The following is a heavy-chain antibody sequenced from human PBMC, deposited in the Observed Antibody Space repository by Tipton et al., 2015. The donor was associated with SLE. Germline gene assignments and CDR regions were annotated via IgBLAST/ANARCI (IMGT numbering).Heavy chain of an antibody. D-gene: IGHD1-20*01. CDR2: IKQDASEK. J-gene: IGHJ4*02. Sequence: SLRLSCAASGFTFSSYWMSWVRQAPGKGLEWVANIKQDASEKYYVDSVKGRFTISRDNAKNSLYLQMNSLRAEDTAVYYCARDGITGTTGYFDYWGQGTLVTVSS. CDR3: ARDGITGTTGYFDY. V-gene: IGHV3-7*01. CDR1: GFTFSSYW.